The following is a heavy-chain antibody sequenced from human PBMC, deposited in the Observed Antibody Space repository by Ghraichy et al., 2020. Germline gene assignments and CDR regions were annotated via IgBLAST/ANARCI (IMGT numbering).Heavy chain of an antibody. D-gene: IGHD3-10*01. J-gene: IGHJ4*02. Sequence: GGSLRLSCAASGFTVSSNYMSWVRQAPGKGLEWVSVIYSGGSTYYADSVKGRFTISRDNSKNTLYLQMNSLRAEDTAVYYCARCDHGSGSCHWGQGTLVTVSS. CDR3: ARCDHGSGSCH. V-gene: IGHV3-53*01. CDR1: GFTVSSNY. CDR2: IYSGGST.